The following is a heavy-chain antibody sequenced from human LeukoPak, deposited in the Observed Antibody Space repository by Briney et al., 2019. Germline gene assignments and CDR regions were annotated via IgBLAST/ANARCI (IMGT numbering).Heavy chain of an antibody. J-gene: IGHJ4*02. CDR2: FDPEDGET. V-gene: IGHV1-24*01. CDR1: GYTLTELS. D-gene: IGHD5-24*01. CDR3: ATALGWLQSKSKAHQVDY. Sequence: ASVKVSCKVAGYTLTELSMHWVRQAPGKGLEWMGGFDPEDGETIYAQKFQDRVIMTGDTSPDTAYMELRGLTSEDTAVYYCATALGWLQSKSKAHQVDYWGQGTPVTVSS.